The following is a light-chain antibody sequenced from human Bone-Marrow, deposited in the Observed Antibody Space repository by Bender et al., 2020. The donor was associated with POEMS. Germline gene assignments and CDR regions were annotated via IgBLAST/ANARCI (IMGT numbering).Light chain of an antibody. CDR2: KDN. V-gene: IGLV3-25*03. J-gene: IGLJ2*01. Sequence: SDELTQPSSVSVSPGQTARITCSGDALPKQYTYWFQQKPGQAPVLIIYKDNERNSGIPERFSGSSSGTTVTLTISGVQAEDEADYYCQSADSSGRYFVFGGGTKLTVL. CDR3: QSADSSGRYFV. CDR1: ALPKQY.